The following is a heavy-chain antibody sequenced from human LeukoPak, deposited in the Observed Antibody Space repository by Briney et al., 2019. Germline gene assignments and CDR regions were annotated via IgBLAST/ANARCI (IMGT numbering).Heavy chain of an antibody. J-gene: IGHJ4*02. D-gene: IGHD3-10*01. CDR3: AKGVYGSRSTSFADF. V-gene: IGHV3-30*18. Sequence: GRSLRLSCAASGFTFSNYAMHWVRQAPGKGLEWAAVISHDGSEKYYGDPVKGRFTISRDNSKNTLYLQMNSLRAEDTAVYYCAKGVYGSRSTSFADFWGQGTLVTVSS. CDR1: GFTFSNYA. CDR2: ISHDGSEK.